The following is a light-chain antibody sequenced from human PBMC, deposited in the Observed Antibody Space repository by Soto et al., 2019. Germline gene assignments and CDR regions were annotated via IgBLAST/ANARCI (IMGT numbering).Light chain of an antibody. V-gene: IGLV2-14*01. J-gene: IGLJ1*01. Sequence: SVLTQPASVSGSPGQSITISCTGTSSDVGGYNYVSWYQHHPGKAPKLMIHEVSDRPSGISNRFSGSKSGNTASLTISGLQAEDEADYYCSSYRSDTTYVFGTGTKVTVL. CDR3: SSYRSDTTYV. CDR1: SSDVGGYNY. CDR2: EVS.